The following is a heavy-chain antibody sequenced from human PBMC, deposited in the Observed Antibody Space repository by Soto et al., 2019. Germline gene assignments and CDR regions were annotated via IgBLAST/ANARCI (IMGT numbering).Heavy chain of an antibody. CDR2: LNRDGYT. CDR1: GFTVSSKY. J-gene: IGHJ6*03. D-gene: IGHD2-15*01. V-gene: IGHV3-66*01. CDR3: TREDVDCSGGSCYGVPMDL. Sequence: VQLVESGGGLVQPGGSLRLSCVASGFTVSSKYMSWVHQAPGEGLEWVSLLNRDGYTYYADSVKGRFTISRDDSKNTRNLRTNSLRAEDTAVYYCTREDVDCSGGSCYGVPMDLWGKGTTVTVSS.